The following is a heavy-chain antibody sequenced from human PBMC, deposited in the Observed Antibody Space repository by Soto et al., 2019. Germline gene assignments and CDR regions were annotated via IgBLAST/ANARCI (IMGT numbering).Heavy chain of an antibody. J-gene: IGHJ6*02. V-gene: IGHV4-4*02. CDR3: ARLNRDYYYFGMDV. CDR1: GDRISSSKW. CDR2: IDQNGIT. Sequence: SETLSLTCAVSGDRISSSKWWTWVRQTPGKGLEWIGKIDQNGITNYNPSLESRVTILKDNSKNQLSLKLTSVTAVDSAVYYCARLNRDYYYFGMDVWGQGATVTVSS.